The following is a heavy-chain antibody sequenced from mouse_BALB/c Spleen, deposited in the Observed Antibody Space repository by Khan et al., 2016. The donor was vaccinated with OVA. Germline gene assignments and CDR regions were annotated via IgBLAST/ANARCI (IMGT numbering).Heavy chain of an antibody. CDR1: GFTFSSYA. Sequence: EVELVESGGGLVKPGGSLKLSCAASGFTFSSYAMSWVRQTPEKRLEWVASSNSGGSFYYSDSVGGRFTISRDNARNILYLQMSSLKSEDTAMYYCARGHFYGSSYDYWYFDVWGAGTTVTVSS. CDR3: ARGHFYGSSYDYWYFDV. V-gene: IGHV5-6-5*01. D-gene: IGHD1-1*01. CDR2: SNSGGSF. J-gene: IGHJ1*01.